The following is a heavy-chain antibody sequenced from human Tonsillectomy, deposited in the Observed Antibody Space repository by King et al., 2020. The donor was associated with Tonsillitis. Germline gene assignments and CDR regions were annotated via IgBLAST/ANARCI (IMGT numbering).Heavy chain of an antibody. Sequence: VQLVESGGGVVQPGTSLRLSCAASGFTFGNYGMHWVRQAPGKGLEWVALIAYDASYENYADSVKGRFAISRDNFKNTLYLEMNSLRVEDTAVYYCAKDGIVLSDWYFDLWGRGTLVTVSS. V-gene: IGHV3-30*18. J-gene: IGHJ2*01. D-gene: IGHD2-15*01. CDR2: IAYDASYE. CDR1: GFTFGNYG. CDR3: AKDGIVLSDWYFDL.